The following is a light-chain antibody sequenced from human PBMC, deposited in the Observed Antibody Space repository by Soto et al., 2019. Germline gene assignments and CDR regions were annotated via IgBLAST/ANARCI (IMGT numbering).Light chain of an antibody. CDR2: DAS. J-gene: IGKJ4*01. V-gene: IGKV1-5*01. CDR1: QNINNW. CDR3: QKYDDY. Sequence: DIQITQSPSTLSASVGDRVTITCRASQNINNWLAWYQQKPGKAPKVLIYDASSLESGVPSRFSGSGFGTEFTLTIGSLQPDDFANYYCQKYDDYFGGGTKVDIK.